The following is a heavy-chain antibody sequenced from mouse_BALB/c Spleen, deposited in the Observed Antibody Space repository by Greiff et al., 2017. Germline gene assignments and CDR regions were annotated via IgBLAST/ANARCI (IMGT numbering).Heavy chain of an antibody. J-gene: IGHJ1*01. CDR2: LSTYYGDA. V-gene: IGHV1S137*01. CDR1: GYTFTDYA. Sequence: QVQLKQSGAELVRPGVSVKISCKGSGYTFTDYAMHWVKQSHAKSLEWIGVLSTYYGDASYNQKFKGKATMTVDKSSSTAYMELAILTSEDSAIYYCARRKGDYGSYWYFDVWGAGTTVTVSS. D-gene: IGHD1-1*01. CDR3: ARRKGDYGSYWYFDV.